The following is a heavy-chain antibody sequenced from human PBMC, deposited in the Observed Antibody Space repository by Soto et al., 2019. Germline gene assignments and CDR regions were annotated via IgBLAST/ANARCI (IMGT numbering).Heavy chain of an antibody. D-gene: IGHD2-15*01. J-gene: IGHJ5*02. CDR1: GGSCSGYY. V-gene: IGHV4-34*01. CDR3: ARERYCSGGSCKGWFDP. Sequence: QVQLQQWGAGLWKPSETLSLTCAVYGGSCSGYYWSWIRQPPGKGLEWIGEINHSGSTNYNPSLKSRVTISVDTSKNQFSLKLSSVTAADTAVYYCARERYCSGGSCKGWFDPWGQGTLVTVSS. CDR2: INHSGST.